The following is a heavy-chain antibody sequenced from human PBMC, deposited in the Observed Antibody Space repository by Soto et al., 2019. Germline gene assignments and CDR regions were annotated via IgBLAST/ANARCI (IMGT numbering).Heavy chain of an antibody. CDR1: GFTFSSYW. Sequence: HPGGSLRLSCAASGFTFSSYWMSWVRQAPGKGLEWVANIKQDGSEKYYVDSVKGRFTISRDNAKNSLYLQMNSLRAEDTAVYYCARDPGLTMIVVVTHYYYGMDVWGQGTTVTSP. CDR3: ARDPGLTMIVVVTHYYYGMDV. D-gene: IGHD3-22*01. V-gene: IGHV3-7*01. J-gene: IGHJ6*02. CDR2: IKQDGSEK.